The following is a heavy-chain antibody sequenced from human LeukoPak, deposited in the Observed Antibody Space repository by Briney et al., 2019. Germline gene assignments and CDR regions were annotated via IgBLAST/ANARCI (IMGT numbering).Heavy chain of an antibody. CDR3: ARDDRGIAALRNSYFYYMDV. D-gene: IGHD6-13*01. V-gene: IGHV1-69*13. CDR1: GGTFSSHA. Sequence: SVKVSCKASGGTFSSHAISWVRQAPGQGLEWMGGILPIFGTADYAQKFQGRVTFTADESTSTAYMELSSLRSEDTALYYCARDDRGIAALRNSYFYYMDVWGKGTTVTVSS. J-gene: IGHJ6*03. CDR2: ILPIFGTA.